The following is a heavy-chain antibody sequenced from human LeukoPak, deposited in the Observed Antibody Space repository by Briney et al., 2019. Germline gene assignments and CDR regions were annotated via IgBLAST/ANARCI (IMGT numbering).Heavy chain of an antibody. Sequence: SETLSLTCTVSGVSISSSSYHWDWIRQPPGKGLEWIGSIYDNGSTYYSPSLKSRVTISVDTSKNQFSLRLNSVTAADTAVYYCARQVLHTAMDYWGQGTMVSVSS. CDR3: ARQVLHTAMDY. V-gene: IGHV4-39*01. CDR2: IYDNGST. D-gene: IGHD5-18*01. CDR1: GVSISSSSYH. J-gene: IGHJ4*02.